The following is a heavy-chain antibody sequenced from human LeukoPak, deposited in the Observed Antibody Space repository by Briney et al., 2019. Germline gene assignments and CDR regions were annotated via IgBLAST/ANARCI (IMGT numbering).Heavy chain of an antibody. CDR2: ISGSGGST. J-gene: IGHJ5*02. CDR3: AKDPLLDTSSTSEWFDP. CDR1: GFTFSSCA. D-gene: IGHD2-2*01. V-gene: IGHV3-23*01. Sequence: GGSLRLSCAASGFTFSSCAMSWVRQAPGKGLEWVSAISGSGGSTYYADSVKGRFTISRDNSKNTLYLQMNSLRAEDTAVYYCAKDPLLDTSSTSEWFDPWGQGTLVTVSS.